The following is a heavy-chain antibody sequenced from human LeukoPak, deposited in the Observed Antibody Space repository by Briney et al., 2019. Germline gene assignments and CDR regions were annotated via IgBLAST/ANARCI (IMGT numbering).Heavy chain of an antibody. CDR2: ISSDSGTI. V-gene: IGHV3-48*01. J-gene: IGHJ5*02. CDR1: GLTFSTYS. Sequence: GGSLRLSCGASGLTFSTYSMNWVRQAPGKGLEWVSYISSDSGTIYYADSVKGRFTISRDNAKKSLYLQMNSLRAEVTVVYYCARAAQPGFDPWGQGTLVTVSS. D-gene: IGHD1-14*01. CDR3: ARAAQPGFDP.